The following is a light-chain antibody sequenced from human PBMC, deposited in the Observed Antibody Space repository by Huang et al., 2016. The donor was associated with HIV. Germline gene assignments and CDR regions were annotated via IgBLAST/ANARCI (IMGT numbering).Light chain of an antibody. CDR1: QDISSG. J-gene: IGKJ4*01. CDR3: QQFDNFLLT. CDR2: DAS. V-gene: IGKV1D-13*01. Sequence: AIQLTQSPSSLSASVGDRVTIPCRASQDISSGLAWYQQKPGKAPKLLIYDASTLESGVPSRFSGSGSGTDFTLTISSLQPEDFAPYYCQQFDNFLLTFGGGTKVEIE.